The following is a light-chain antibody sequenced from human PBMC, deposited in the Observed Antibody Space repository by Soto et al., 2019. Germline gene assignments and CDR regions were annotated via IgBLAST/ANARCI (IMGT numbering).Light chain of an antibody. CDR2: YNN. J-gene: IGLJ1*01. CDR1: NSNVGNYY. Sequence: QSVLTQPPSASGTPGQRVTMSCSGSNSNVGNYYVSCYQHLPGTAPKLLIYYNNQRPSGVPDRFSGSKSGTSASLAISGLRSEDESDYYCVAWDASLRGYVFGTGTKVTVL. V-gene: IGLV1-47*02. CDR3: VAWDASLRGYV.